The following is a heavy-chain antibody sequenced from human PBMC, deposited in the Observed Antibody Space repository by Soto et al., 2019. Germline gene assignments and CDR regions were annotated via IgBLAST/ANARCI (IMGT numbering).Heavy chain of an antibody. CDR2: IYYSGST. CDR1: GGSISSGDYY. CDR3: ARVPRNCGSTSCYVGYFDY. V-gene: IGHV4-30-4*01. D-gene: IGHD2-2*01. Sequence: QVQLQESGPGLVKPSQTLSLTCTVSGGSISSGDYYWSWIRQPPGKGLEWIGYIYYSGSTYYNPSLKSRVTISVDTSKNQFSLKMSSVTAADTAVYYCARVPRNCGSTSCYVGYFDYWGQGTLVTVSS. J-gene: IGHJ4*02.